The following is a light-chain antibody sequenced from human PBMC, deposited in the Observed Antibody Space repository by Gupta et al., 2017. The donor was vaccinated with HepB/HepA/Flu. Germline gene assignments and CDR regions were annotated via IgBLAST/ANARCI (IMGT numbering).Light chain of an antibody. V-gene: IGLV3-1*01. CDR2: QDT. Sequence: YEMTQPPSVSVSPGQTASITCSGDKLGEKYVSWYQKKPGQSPVLVMYQDTKRPSGSPERFSGSNSGNTATLTISGTQAMDEADYYCQAWDSSSVVFGGGTKLTVL. J-gene: IGLJ2*01. CDR1: KLGEKY. CDR3: QAWDSSSVV.